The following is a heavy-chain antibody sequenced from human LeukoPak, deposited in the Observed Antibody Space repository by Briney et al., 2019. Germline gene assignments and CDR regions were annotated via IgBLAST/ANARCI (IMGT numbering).Heavy chain of an antibody. J-gene: IGHJ3*02. Sequence: QAGGSLRLSCAASKFTVSSNYMSWVRQAPGKGLEWVSVIYSGGSTYHADSVKGRFTISRDNSKNTVYLQMSNVRDEDTAVYYCARYGPRPDAFDIWGQGTMVTVSS. D-gene: IGHD3-10*01. CDR3: ARYGPRPDAFDI. V-gene: IGHV3-53*01. CDR1: KFTVSSNY. CDR2: IYSGGST.